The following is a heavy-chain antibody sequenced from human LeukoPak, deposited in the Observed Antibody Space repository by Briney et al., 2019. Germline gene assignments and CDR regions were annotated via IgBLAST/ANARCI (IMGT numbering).Heavy chain of an antibody. Sequence: GGSLRPSCAASGFTFSDYYMSWIRQAPGKGLEWVSYISSSGSTIYYADSVKGRFTISRDNAKNSLYLQMNSLRAEDTAVYYCARRRYNWNAIDYWGQGTLVTVSS. CDR1: GFTFSDYY. CDR3: ARRRYNWNAIDY. V-gene: IGHV3-11*01. CDR2: ISSSGSTI. D-gene: IGHD1-20*01. J-gene: IGHJ4*02.